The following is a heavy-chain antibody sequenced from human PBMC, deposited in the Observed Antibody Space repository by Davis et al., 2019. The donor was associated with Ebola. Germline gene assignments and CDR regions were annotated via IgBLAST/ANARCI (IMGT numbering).Heavy chain of an antibody. CDR2: ISGSGGST. Sequence: GGSLRLSCAASGFTFSSYAMSWVRQAPGKGLEWVSAISGSGGSTYYADSVKGRFTISRDNSKNTLYLQMNSLRAEDTAVYYCAKHSGIPRGWYYGMDVWGQGTTVTVSS. J-gene: IGHJ6*02. D-gene: IGHD1-26*01. CDR1: GFTFSSYA. CDR3: AKHSGIPRGWYYGMDV. V-gene: IGHV3-23*01.